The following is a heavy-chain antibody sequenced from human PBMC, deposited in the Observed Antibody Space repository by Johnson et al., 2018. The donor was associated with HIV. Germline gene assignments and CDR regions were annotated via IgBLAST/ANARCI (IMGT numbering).Heavy chain of an antibody. Sequence: VQLVESGGGLVQPGGSLRLSCAASGFTVSRDYMSWVRQAPGKGLEWVSVIYSDGSTYYADSVKGRFSISRDNSKNTLYLQMGSLRAEDTAIYYCSRPWGASSSPDSFDLWGQGTMVIVSS. D-gene: IGHD6-13*01. CDR1: GFTVSRDY. CDR3: SRPWGASSSPDSFDL. CDR2: IYSDGST. V-gene: IGHV3-66*01. J-gene: IGHJ3*01.